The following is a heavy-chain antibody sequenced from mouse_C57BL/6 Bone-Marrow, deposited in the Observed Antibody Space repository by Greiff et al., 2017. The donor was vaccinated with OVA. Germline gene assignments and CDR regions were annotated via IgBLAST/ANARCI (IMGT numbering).Heavy chain of an antibody. V-gene: IGHV5-6*01. Sequence: EVKVVESGGDLVKPGGSLKLSCAASGFTFSSYGMSWVRQTPDKRLEWVATISSGGSYTYYPDSVKGRFTISRDNAKNTLYLQMSSLKSEDTAMYYCARPYSNYGYWYFDVWGTGTTVTGSS. CDR2: ISSGGSYT. CDR3: ARPYSNYGYWYFDV. D-gene: IGHD2-5*01. J-gene: IGHJ1*03. CDR1: GFTFSSYG.